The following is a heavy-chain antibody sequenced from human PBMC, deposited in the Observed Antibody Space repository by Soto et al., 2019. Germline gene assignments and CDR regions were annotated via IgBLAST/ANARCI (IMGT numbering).Heavy chain of an antibody. J-gene: IGHJ6*02. V-gene: IGHV4-34*01. Sequence: PSETLPLTCAVYGGSFSGYYWSWIRQPPGKGLEWIGEINHSGSTNYNPSLKSRVTISVDTSKNQFSLKLSSVTAADTAVYYCARGRCSSTSCYGGMDVWGQGTTVTVSS. CDR1: GGSFSGYY. D-gene: IGHD2-2*01. CDR2: INHSGST. CDR3: ARGRCSSTSCYGGMDV.